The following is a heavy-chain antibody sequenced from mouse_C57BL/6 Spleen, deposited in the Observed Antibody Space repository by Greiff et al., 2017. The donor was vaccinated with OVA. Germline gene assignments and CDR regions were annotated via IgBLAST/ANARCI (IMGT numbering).Heavy chain of an antibody. CDR1: GFTFSSYA. V-gene: IGHV5-4*01. CDR3: ARGDYFGSRGYFDV. CDR2: ISDGGSYT. J-gene: IGHJ1*03. Sequence: EVQVVESGGGLVKPGGSLKLSCAASGFTFSSYAMSWVRQTPEKRLEWVATISDGGSYTYYPDNVKGRFTISRDNDKNNLYLQMSHLKSEDTAMYYCARGDYFGSRGYFDVWGTGTTVTVSS. D-gene: IGHD1-1*01.